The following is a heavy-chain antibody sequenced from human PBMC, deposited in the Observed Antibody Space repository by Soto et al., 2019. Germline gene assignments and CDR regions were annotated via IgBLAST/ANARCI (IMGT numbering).Heavy chain of an antibody. CDR2: IYYSGST. V-gene: IGHV4-39*01. CDR3: ARHIYAKQWLKNWFAP. Sequence: SETLSLTCTVSGGSISSSSYYWGWIRQPPGKGLEWIGSIYYSGSTYYNPSLKSRVTISVDTSKNQFSLKLSSVTAADTAVYSCARHIYAKQWLKNWFAPWGQGPLVTVSS. J-gene: IGHJ5*02. CDR1: GGSISSSSYY. D-gene: IGHD6-19*01.